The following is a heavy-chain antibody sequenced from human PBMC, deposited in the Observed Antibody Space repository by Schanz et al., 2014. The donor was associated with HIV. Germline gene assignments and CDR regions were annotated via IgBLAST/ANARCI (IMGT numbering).Heavy chain of an antibody. CDR2: ISSSSSTI. J-gene: IGHJ4*02. CDR3: ARAGAHWTSGFDY. V-gene: IGHV3-48*02. Sequence: EVQLVESGGGLVQPGGSLRLSCAASGFTFSSYSMNWVRQAPGKGLEWVSYISSSSSTIYYADSVKGRFTISRDNAKNSLYLQMTSLRDEDTAVYYCARAGAHWTSGFDYWGQGTLVTVSS. CDR1: GFTFSSYS. D-gene: IGHD1-1*01.